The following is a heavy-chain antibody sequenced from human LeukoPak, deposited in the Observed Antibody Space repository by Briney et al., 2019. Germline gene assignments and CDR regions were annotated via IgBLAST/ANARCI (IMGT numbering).Heavy chain of an antibody. Sequence: ASVKVSCKASGGTFSSYAISWVRQAPGQGLEWMGGIIPIFGTANYAQKFQGRVTITADESTSTAYMELSSLRSDDTAVYYCAREDYYDSSGYYKNKEYFQHWGQGTLVTVSS. J-gene: IGHJ1*01. CDR2: IIPIFGTA. D-gene: IGHD3-22*01. CDR1: GGTFSSYA. CDR3: AREDYYDSSGYYKNKEYFQH. V-gene: IGHV1-69*13.